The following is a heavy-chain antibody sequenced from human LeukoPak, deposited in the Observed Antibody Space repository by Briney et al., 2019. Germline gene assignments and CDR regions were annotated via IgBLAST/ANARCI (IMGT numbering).Heavy chain of an antibody. CDR1: GLTVSSNY. V-gene: IGHV3-53*04. CDR3: ARTTKTYYYDSSGYYYDY. Sequence: GGSLRLSCAASGLTVSSNYMSWVRQAPGKGLEWVSVIYSGGSTYYADSVKGRFTISRHNSKNTLYLQMNSLRAEDTAVYYCARTTKTYYYDSSGYYYDYWGQGTLVTVSS. CDR2: IYSGGST. D-gene: IGHD3-22*01. J-gene: IGHJ4*02.